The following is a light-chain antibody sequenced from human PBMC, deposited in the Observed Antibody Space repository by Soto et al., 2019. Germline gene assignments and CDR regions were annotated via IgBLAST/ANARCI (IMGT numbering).Light chain of an antibody. CDR1: QSVSSSY. CDR2: GAA. Sequence: EIVLTQSPGTLSLSPGERATLSCRASQSVSSSYLAWYQQKPGQAPRLLIYGAASRATGIPDRFSGSGSGTDFTLTISRLEPEDFAVYYCQRYGSSPTISFDQGTHLEMK. CDR3: QRYGSSPTIS. V-gene: IGKV3-20*01. J-gene: IGKJ5*01.